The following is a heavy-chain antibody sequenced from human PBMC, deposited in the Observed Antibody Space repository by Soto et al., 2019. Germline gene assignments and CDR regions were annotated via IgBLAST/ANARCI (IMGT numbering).Heavy chain of an antibody. CDR2: ISAYNGNT. D-gene: IGHD5-18*01. CDR3: ARDHDDTAMGRDWFDP. J-gene: IGHJ5*02. CDR1: GYTFTSYG. V-gene: IGHV1-18*01. Sequence: ASVKVSCKASGYTFTSYGISWVRQAPGQGLEWMGWISAYNGNTNYAQKLQGRVTMTTDTSTSTAYMELRSLRSDDTAVYYCARDHDDTAMGRDWFDPWGQGTLVTVSS.